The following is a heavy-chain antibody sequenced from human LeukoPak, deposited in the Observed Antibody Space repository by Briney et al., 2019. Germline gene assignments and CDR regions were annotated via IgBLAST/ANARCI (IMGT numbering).Heavy chain of an antibody. CDR1: DGSIRTYY. Sequence: PSETLSLTCSVSDGSIRTYYWSWIRQSPGQGLEWIGNIYYRGDINYDPSLKSRVIISIDTSKNQFSLKVTSLTAADTAVYYCATNKDWAEADWGQGTLVIVSS. CDR2: IYYRGDI. CDR3: ATNKDWAEAD. D-gene: IGHD3/OR15-3a*01. J-gene: IGHJ4*02. V-gene: IGHV4-59*03.